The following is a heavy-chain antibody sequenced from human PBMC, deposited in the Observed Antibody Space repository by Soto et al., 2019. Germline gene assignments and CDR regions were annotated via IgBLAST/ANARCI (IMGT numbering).Heavy chain of an antibody. CDR3: AKDKERTDSSGWLDPNYSFDY. J-gene: IGHJ4*02. CDR2: ISYDGSNK. D-gene: IGHD6-19*01. Sequence: QVQLVESGGGVVQPGRSLRLSCAASGFTFSSYGMHWVRQAPGKGLEWVAVISYDGSNKYYADSVKGRFTISRDNSKNTLYLQMNSLRAEDTAVYYCAKDKERTDSSGWLDPNYSFDYWGQGTLVTVSS. CDR1: GFTFSSYG. V-gene: IGHV3-30*18.